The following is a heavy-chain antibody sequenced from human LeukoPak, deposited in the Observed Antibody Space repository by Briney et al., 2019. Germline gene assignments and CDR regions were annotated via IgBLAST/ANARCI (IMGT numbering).Heavy chain of an antibody. V-gene: IGHV3-23*01. D-gene: IGHD6-13*01. CDR2: IGGIGAST. CDR3: AKDLLVPYNWFDP. Sequence: PGGSLRLSCAASGFTFSSHAMNWVRQAPGKGLEWVSSIGGIGASTYYADSVKGRFTISRDNSKNTLYLQMNSLRAEDTAVYYCAKDLLVPYNWFDPWGQGTLVTVSS. J-gene: IGHJ5*02. CDR1: GFTFSSHA.